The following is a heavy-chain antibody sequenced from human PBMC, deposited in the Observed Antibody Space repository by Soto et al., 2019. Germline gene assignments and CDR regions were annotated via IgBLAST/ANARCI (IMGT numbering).Heavy chain of an antibody. Sequence: SETLSLTCAVSGGSFSGYSWTWIRQPPGKGLEWIGEINHSGSTNYNPSLKSRVTISVDTSKNQFSLKLTSVTAADTAVYYCARDKITGLFDYWGQGTLVTVSS. CDR1: GGSFSGYS. CDR2: INHSGST. J-gene: IGHJ4*02. CDR3: ARDKITGLFDY. D-gene: IGHD2-8*02. V-gene: IGHV4-34*01.